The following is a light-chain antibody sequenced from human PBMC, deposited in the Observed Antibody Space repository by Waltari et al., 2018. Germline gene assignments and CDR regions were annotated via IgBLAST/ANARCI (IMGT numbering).Light chain of an antibody. CDR2: VNSDGSQ. CDR1: SGHRSNI. CDR3: ETGGHGTWV. V-gene: IGLV4-69*01. Sequence: QLVLTQSPSASASLGASVKLTCTLSSGHRSNIIAWLQQQPGKGPRYLMKVNSDGSQRKGDGIPDRFSGSSSGAARYLTISSLQAEDEADYYCETGGHGTWVFGGGTKLTVL. J-gene: IGLJ3*02.